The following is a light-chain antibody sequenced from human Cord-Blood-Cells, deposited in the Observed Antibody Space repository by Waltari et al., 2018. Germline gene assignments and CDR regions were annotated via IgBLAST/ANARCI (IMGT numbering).Light chain of an antibody. CDR2: EDN. Sequence: NFMLTQPHSVSESPGKTVTISCTRSSGSIASNYVQWYQQRPGSSPTTVIYEDNQRPSWVPDRFSGSIDRSSNSAALTISGLKTEDEADYYCQSYDSSKWVFGGGTKLTVL. CDR1: SGSIASNY. CDR3: QSYDSSKWV. V-gene: IGLV6-57*01. J-gene: IGLJ3*02.